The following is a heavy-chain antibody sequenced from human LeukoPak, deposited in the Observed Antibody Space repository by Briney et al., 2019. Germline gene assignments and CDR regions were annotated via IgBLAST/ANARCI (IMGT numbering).Heavy chain of an antibody. Sequence: PSETLSLTCAVSSGSMSGYYWSWMRQPAGKALEWIGRIYATGRTTYNPSLKTRATMSVDTSKNQFSLEVSSVTAADTAVYYCARDPPDEKMANAMDVWGQGTAVTVSS. J-gene: IGHJ6*02. V-gene: IGHV4-4*07. CDR2: IYATGRT. D-gene: IGHD2-8*01. CDR3: ARDPPDEKMANAMDV. CDR1: SGSMSGYY.